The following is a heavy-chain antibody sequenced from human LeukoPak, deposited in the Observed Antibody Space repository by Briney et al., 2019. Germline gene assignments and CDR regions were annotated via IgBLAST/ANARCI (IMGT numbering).Heavy chain of an antibody. CDR3: ARGFYGSGNS. J-gene: IGHJ4*01. D-gene: IGHD3-10*01. V-gene: IGHV3-74*01. Sequence: GGSLRLSCAASGFTFSNYWMYWVRQAPGRGPLWVSRISGDGITTYYAGSVKGRFTISRDNAKNTLYLQMHSLRAEDSAVYYCARGFYGSGNSWGHGTLVTVSS. CDR2: ISGDGITT. CDR1: GFTFSNYW.